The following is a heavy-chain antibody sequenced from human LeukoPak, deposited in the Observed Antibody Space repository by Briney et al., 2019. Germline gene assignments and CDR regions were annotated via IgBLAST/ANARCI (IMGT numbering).Heavy chain of an antibody. CDR1: GFTFSSYA. CDR2: ISTSGGST. CDR3: AGGRGWILDY. Sequence: PGGSLRLSCGASGFTFSSYAMSWVRQAPGKGLEWVSAISTSGGSTYYADSVKGRFTISRDSSKNTLYLQMNSLRAEDTAVYYCAGGRGWILDYWGQGTLVTVSS. J-gene: IGHJ4*02. V-gene: IGHV3-23*01. D-gene: IGHD3-16*01.